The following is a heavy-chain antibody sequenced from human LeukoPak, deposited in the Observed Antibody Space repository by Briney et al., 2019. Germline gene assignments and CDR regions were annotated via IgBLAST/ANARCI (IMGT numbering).Heavy chain of an antibody. V-gene: IGHV4-59*01. CDR3: ARGRRVRGVWDS. CDR2: IYYSGST. J-gene: IGHJ5*01. CDR1: GGSISSYY. D-gene: IGHD3-10*02. Sequence: SETLSLTCTVSGGSISSYYWSWIRQPPGKGLEWSGYIYYSGSTNYNPSLKSRVTISVDTSKNQFSLKLSSVTAADTAVYYCARGRRVRGVWDSWGQGTLVTASS.